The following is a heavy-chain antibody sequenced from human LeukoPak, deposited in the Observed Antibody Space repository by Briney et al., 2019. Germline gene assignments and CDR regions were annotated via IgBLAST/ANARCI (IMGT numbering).Heavy chain of an antibody. CDR1: GFTFDDYG. CDR3: ARAQKYYYDSSGSDGWFDP. D-gene: IGHD3-22*01. J-gene: IGHJ5*02. V-gene: IGHV3-20*03. Sequence: SGGSLRLSSAAPGFTFDDYGMSSGRQAPRKGLEWGSGINWIGGSTGYADSVKGGFTISRDNAKNSLYLQMNSLRAEDTALYYCARAQKYYYDSSGSDGWFDPWGQGTLVTVSS. CDR2: INWIGGST.